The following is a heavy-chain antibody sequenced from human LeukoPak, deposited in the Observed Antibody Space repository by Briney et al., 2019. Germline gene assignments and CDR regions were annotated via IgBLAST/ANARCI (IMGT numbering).Heavy chain of an antibody. D-gene: IGHD3-22*01. CDR1: GYTSTGYY. Sequence: ASVKVSCKASGYTSTGYYMHWVRQAPGQGLEWMGWINPNSGGTNYAQKFQGRVTMTRDTSISTAYMELSRLRSDDTAVYYCARAPTYYYDSSGYYSFDYWGQGTLVTVSS. CDR3: ARAPTYYYDSSGYYSFDY. V-gene: IGHV1-2*02. J-gene: IGHJ4*02. CDR2: INPNSGGT.